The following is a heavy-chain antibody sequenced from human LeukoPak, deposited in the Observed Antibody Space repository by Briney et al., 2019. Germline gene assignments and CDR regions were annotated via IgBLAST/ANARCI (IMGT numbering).Heavy chain of an antibody. J-gene: IGHJ6*02. V-gene: IGHV1-18*01. CDR1: GYTVTSYG. Sequence: ASVKVSCKSSGYTVTSYGISWVRQAPGQGLEWMGWISAYNGNTNYAQKLQGRVTMTTDTSTSTAYMELRSLRSDDTAVYYCARIDPDHEGYYYYYYGMDVWGQGTTVTVSS. CDR3: ARIDPDHEGYYYYYYGMDV. CDR2: ISAYNGNT. D-gene: IGHD3-22*01.